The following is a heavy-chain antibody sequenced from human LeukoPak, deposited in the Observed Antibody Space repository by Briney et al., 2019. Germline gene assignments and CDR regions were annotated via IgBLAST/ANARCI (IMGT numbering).Heavy chain of an antibody. D-gene: IGHD6-19*01. CDR1: GYTFSNYG. V-gene: IGHV1-18*01. CDR2: ISAYSGNT. J-gene: IGHJ3*02. Sequence: ASVKVSCKASGYTFSNYGITWVRQAPGQGLGWMGWISAYSGNTNSARKLQGRVTMTTDTSTSTAYMELRSLRSDDTAVYYCARDLNSSGWYPNDAFDIWGQGTLVTVSS. CDR3: ARDLNSSGWYPNDAFDI.